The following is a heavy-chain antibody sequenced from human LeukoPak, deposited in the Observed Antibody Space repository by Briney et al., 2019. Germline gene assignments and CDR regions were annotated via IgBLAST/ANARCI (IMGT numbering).Heavy chain of an antibody. V-gene: IGHV4-34*01. D-gene: IGHD5-18*01. CDR1: GGSFIGYD. Sequence: SETLSLTCAVYGGSFIGYDWTWIRQPPGKGLEWIGEINHSGGTNYNPSLKSRVTISVDTSKNQFSLKLSSVTAADTAVYYCASLRYSYGYYGPFDFWGQGTLVTVSS. CDR2: INHSGGT. CDR3: ASLRYSYGYYGPFDF. J-gene: IGHJ4*02.